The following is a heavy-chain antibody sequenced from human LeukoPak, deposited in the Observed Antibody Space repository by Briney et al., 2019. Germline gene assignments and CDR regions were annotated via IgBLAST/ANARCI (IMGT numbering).Heavy chain of an antibody. J-gene: IGHJ4*02. CDR1: GFTFSDYY. CDR3: ARDIVAAGLFFDY. V-gene: IGHV3-11*04. D-gene: IGHD6-13*01. Sequence: PGGSLRLSCAASGFTFSDYYMGWIRQAPRKGLEWVSYIRGSGGDIHYADSVKGRFTISRDNAKSSLYLQMNSLRAEDTAVYYWARDIVAAGLFFDYWGQGTLVTVSS. CDR2: IRGSGGDI.